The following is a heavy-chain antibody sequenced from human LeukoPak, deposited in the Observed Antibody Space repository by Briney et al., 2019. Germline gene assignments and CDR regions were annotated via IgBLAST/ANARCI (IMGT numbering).Heavy chain of an antibody. CDR3: ARALPSPLYSGSYADAFDI. CDR2: ISSSSSYI. V-gene: IGHV3-21*01. CDR1: GFTFSSYS. D-gene: IGHD1-26*01. J-gene: IGHJ3*02. Sequence: PGGSLRLSCAASGFTFSSYSMNWVRQAPGKGLEWVSFISSSSSYIYYADSVKGRFTISRDNAKNSLYLQMNSLRAEDTAVYYCARALPSPLYSGSYADAFDIWGQGTMVTVSS.